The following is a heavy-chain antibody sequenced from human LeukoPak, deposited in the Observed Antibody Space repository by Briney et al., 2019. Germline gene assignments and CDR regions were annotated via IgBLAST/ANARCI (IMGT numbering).Heavy chain of an antibody. CDR1: GYTFTGYY. J-gene: IGHJ4*02. Sequence: ASVKVSCKASGYTFTGYYMHWVRQAPGQGLEWMGWINPNSGGTNYAQKSQGRVTMTTDTSTSTAYMELSRLRYDDPAVYYCARGWGYDANLHYWGEGTLVSVSS. V-gene: IGHV1-2*02. D-gene: IGHD3-16*01. CDR3: ARGWGYDANLHY. CDR2: INPNSGGT.